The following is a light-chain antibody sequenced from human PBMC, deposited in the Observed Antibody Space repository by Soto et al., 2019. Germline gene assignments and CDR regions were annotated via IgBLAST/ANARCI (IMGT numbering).Light chain of an antibody. CDR2: KAS. Sequence: DIQMTQSPSTLSASVGDRVTITCRASQSINSWLAWYQQKPGKAPKLLIPKASRLESGVPSWFSGSGSGTEFTLTISSLQPDDFATYYCQQYSIFSRTFGGGTKVEIK. CDR1: QSINSW. CDR3: QQYSIFSRT. V-gene: IGKV1-5*03. J-gene: IGKJ4*01.